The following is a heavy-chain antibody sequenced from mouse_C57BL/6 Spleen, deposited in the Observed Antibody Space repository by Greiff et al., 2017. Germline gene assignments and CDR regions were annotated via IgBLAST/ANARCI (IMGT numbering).Heavy chain of an antibody. Sequence: EVKLVESGGGLVKPGGSLKLSCAASGFTFSDYGMHWVRQAPEKGLEWVAYISSGSSTIYYADTVKGRFTISRDNAKNTLFLQMTSLRSEDTAMYYCARDSNYVGDAMDDWGQGTSVTVSS. CDR2: ISSGSSTI. V-gene: IGHV5-17*01. J-gene: IGHJ4*01. D-gene: IGHD2-5*01. CDR3: ARDSNYVGDAMDD. CDR1: GFTFSDYG.